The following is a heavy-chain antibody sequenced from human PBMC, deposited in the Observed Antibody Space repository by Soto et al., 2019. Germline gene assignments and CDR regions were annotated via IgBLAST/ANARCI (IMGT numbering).Heavy chain of an antibody. D-gene: IGHD6-13*01. Sequence: SETMSLTCTVSGGSISSGGYYWSWIRQHPGKGLEWIGYIYYSGSTYYNPSLKSRVTISVDTSKNQFSLKLSSVTAADTAVYYCARETEVEWIAAAGTDYYYYMDVWGKGTTVTVSS. CDR2: IYYSGST. V-gene: IGHV4-31*03. CDR1: GGSISSGGYY. CDR3: ARETEVEWIAAAGTDYYYYMDV. J-gene: IGHJ6*03.